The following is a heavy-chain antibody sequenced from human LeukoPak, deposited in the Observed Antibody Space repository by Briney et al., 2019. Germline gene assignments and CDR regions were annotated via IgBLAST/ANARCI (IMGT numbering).Heavy chain of an antibody. V-gene: IGHV4-31*03. D-gene: IGHD4-17*01. J-gene: IGHJ5*02. CDR3: ARSPDYDDYVGWFDP. Sequence: PSETLSLTCTVSGGSISSGGYYWSWIRQHPGKGLEWIGYIYYSGSTYYNPSLKSRVTISVDTSKNQFSLKLSSVTAADTAVYYCARSPDYDDYVGWFDPWGQGTLVTVSS. CDR2: IYYSGST. CDR1: GGSISSGGYY.